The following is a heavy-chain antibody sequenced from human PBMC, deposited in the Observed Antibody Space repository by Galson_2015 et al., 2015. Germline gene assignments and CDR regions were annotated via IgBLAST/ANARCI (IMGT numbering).Heavy chain of an antibody. D-gene: IGHD7-27*01. J-gene: IGHJ4*02. CDR1: GFPLSSYT. Sequence: SLRLSCAASGFPLSSYTMNWVRQAPGKGLQWVSSISGRSTFIFYSDSVKGRFTISRDNAKNSLSLQMNSLRGDDTAVYYCTRHLGIGSGSPEFWGQGTLVAVSS. CDR3: TRHLGIGSGSPEF. V-gene: IGHV3-21*01. CDR2: ISGRSTFI.